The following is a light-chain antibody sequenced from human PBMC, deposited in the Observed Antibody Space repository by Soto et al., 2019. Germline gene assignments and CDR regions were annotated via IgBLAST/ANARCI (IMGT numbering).Light chain of an antibody. CDR1: SSDIGGYNF. Sequence: QSVLTQPPSASGSPGQSVTISCTGTSSDIGGYNFVSWYQHHPGKAPKLMIYEVTKRPSGVPDRFSGSKSGNTAFLTVYGLLAKDEADFYCASYACSNQVIGTGTKRTVL. CDR2: EVT. CDR3: ASYACSNQV. V-gene: IGLV2-8*01. J-gene: IGLJ1*01.